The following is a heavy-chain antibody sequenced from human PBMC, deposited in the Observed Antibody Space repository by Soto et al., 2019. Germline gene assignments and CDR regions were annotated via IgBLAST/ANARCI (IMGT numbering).Heavy chain of an antibody. J-gene: IGHJ4*02. CDR1: GDSFSKYT. V-gene: IGHV1-69*13. Sequence: GASVKVSCKASGDSFSKYTVNWVRQAPRQGPEWMGGIIPRFGTTNFAPTLQGRVTITADQSMNTVYMELSSLRSEDTALYYCARGRGLYNSGRSQLDSWGQGTLVTVSS. CDR2: IIPRFGTT. CDR3: ARGRGLYNSGRSQLDS. D-gene: IGHD1-1*01.